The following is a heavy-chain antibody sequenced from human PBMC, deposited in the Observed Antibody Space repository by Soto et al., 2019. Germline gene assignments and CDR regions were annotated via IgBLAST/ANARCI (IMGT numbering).Heavy chain of an antibody. CDR2: IWYDGSNK. V-gene: IGHV3-33*01. D-gene: IGHD6-13*01. CDR1: GFTFSSYG. CDR3: ARDDIAAGAYFDY. Sequence: PGGSLRLSCAASGFTFSSYGMHWVRQAPGKGLEWVAVIWYDGSNKYYADSVKGRFTISRDNSKNTLYLQMNSLRAEDTAVYYCARDDIAAGAYFDYWGQGTLVTVSS. J-gene: IGHJ4*02.